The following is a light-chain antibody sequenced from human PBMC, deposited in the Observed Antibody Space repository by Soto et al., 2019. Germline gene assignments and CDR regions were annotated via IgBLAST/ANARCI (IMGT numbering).Light chain of an antibody. CDR1: SSDVGAYIY. CDR2: EVN. CDR3: SSYSDSDKKV. Sequence: LTQPASVSVSPGQSITISCGGTSSDVGAYIYVSWYQQYPGKAPKLIIYEVNNRPSGVSGRFSGSKSDTTAYLTISGLQAEEEADYYCSSYSDSDKKVFGTGTKVTVL. J-gene: IGLJ1*01. V-gene: IGLV2-14*03.